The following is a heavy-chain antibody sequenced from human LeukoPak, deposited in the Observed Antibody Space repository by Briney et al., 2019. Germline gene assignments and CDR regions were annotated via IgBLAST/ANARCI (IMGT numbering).Heavy chain of an antibody. V-gene: IGHV4-4*02. CDR3: TAQMYGALEPKPFDY. J-gene: IGHJ4*02. Sequence: LXLTXAVXGGSIXSXXWWSWVRQPPGXGLXXXGEIYHSGSTNYNPSLKSRVTISVDKSKNQFSLKLSSVTAADTAVYYCTAQMYGALEPKPFDYWGQGTLVIVSS. CDR2: IYHSGST. CDR1: GGSIXSXXW. D-gene: IGHD1-1*01.